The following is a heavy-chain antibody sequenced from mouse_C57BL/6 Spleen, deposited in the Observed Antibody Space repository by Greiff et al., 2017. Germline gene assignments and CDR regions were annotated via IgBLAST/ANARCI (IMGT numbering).Heavy chain of an antibody. CDR2: IDPISGGT. CDR1: GYTFTSYW. CDR3: GKSIGHWFAY. Sequence: VQLQQPGAELVKPGASVKLSCTASGYTFTSYWMHWVQQRPGRGLEWIGRIDPISGGTKYNDKFKSKATLTVEQPSSTAYMQLSSLTSDDAAVYYYGKSIGHWFAYWGQGTLVTVSA. V-gene: IGHV1-72*01. D-gene: IGHD2-10*02. J-gene: IGHJ3*01.